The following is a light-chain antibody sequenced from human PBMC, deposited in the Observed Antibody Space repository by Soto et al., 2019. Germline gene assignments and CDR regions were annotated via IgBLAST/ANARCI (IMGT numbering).Light chain of an antibody. J-gene: IGKJ1*01. CDR2: DAS. CDR1: QSINSW. Sequence: DIQMTQSPSTLSASVGDRVTITCRASQSINSWLAWYQQKPGKAPKLLIYDASSLESGVPSRFSGSGSGTEFTLPISSLQPDDFATYYCQQYNSYRRTFGQGTKVEIK. CDR3: QQYNSYRRT. V-gene: IGKV1-5*01.